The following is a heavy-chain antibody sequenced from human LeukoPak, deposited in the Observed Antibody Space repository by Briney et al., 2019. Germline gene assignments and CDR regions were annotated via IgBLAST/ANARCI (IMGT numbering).Heavy chain of an antibody. Sequence: PGGSLRLSCAASGFTFSDYGIHWVRQAPGKGLEWVAVLSPHANYEYYADSVQGRFTISRDDSKNTVYLQMNSLRDEDTAVYYCARVGGSGSYYYAMDVWGQGTTVTVSS. CDR1: GFTFSDYG. J-gene: IGHJ6*02. CDR3: ARVGGSGSYYYAMDV. V-gene: IGHV3-33*01. D-gene: IGHD3-10*01. CDR2: LSPHANYE.